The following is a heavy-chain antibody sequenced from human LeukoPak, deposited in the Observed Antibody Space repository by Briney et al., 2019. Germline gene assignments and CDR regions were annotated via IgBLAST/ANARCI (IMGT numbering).Heavy chain of an antibody. J-gene: IGHJ6*04. CDR3: ARDGRSYNWADLGMDV. CDR2: ISAYNANT. V-gene: IGHV1-18*01. CDR1: GYTFPSYG. Sequence: AAVQVPCKPSGYTFPSYGIRWVQQAPGQELEWMGWISAYNANTNYAQKLQGRVTMTTDTSTSTAYMELRSLRSDDTAVYYCARDGRSYNWADLGMDVWGKGTTVTVSS. D-gene: IGHD1-20*01.